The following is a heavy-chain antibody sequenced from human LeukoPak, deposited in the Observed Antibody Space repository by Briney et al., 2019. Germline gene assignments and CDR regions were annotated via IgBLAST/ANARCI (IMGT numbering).Heavy chain of an antibody. CDR2: IYPGDSDT. CDR3: ARLKDDYIIDS. V-gene: IGHV5-51*01. D-gene: IGHD5-24*01. CDR1: GYTFTSYW. Sequence: GESLKISCKGSGYTFTSYWIGWVRQMPGKGLEWMGIIYPGDSDTRYSPSFQGQVTISADKSISTSNLQWSSLTASDTSMYYCARLKDDYIIDSWGQGTLVTVSS. J-gene: IGHJ5*01.